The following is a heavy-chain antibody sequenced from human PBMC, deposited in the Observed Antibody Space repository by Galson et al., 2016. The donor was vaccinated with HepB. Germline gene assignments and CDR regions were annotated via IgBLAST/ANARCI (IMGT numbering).Heavy chain of an antibody. J-gene: IGHJ4*02. CDR2: IWYDGSNK. Sequence: LRLSCAASGFTFSSYGMHWVRQAPGKGLEWVAVIWYDGSNKYYGGSVKGRFTISRDNSKNTLYLQMNSLRVEDTATYFCAQRRLGLGNFYFDYWGQGTLVTVSS. V-gene: IGHV3-33*06. D-gene: IGHD3-16*01. CDR1: GFTFSSYG. CDR3: AQRRLGLGNFYFDY.